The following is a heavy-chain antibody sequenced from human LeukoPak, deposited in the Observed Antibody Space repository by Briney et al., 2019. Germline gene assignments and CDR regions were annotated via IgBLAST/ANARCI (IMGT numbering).Heavy chain of an antibody. CDR2: INHSGST. Sequence: PSETLSLTCAVYGGSFSGYYWSWIRLPPGKGLEWIGEINHSGSTNYNPSLKSRVTISVDTSKNQFSLKLSSVTAADTAVYYCARGGIAVAGVQYGYWGQGTLVTVSS. V-gene: IGHV4-34*01. J-gene: IGHJ4*02. CDR3: ARGGIAVAGVQYGY. D-gene: IGHD6-19*01. CDR1: GGSFSGYY.